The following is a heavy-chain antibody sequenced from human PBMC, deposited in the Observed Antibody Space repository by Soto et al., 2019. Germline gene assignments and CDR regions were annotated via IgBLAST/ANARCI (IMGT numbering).Heavy chain of an antibody. V-gene: IGHV4-59*01. CDR1: GGSISSYY. J-gene: IGHJ4*02. CDR2: IYYSGST. CDR3: ARADDDYVWGSYRYSPRPYYFRY. Sequence: SVTLSLTCTVSGGSISSYYWSWIRQPPGKGLEWIGYIYYSGSTNYNPSLKSRVTISVDTSKNQFSLKLSSVTAADTAVYYCARADDDYVWGSYRYSPRPYYFRYWGQGTMVTVSS. D-gene: IGHD3-16*02.